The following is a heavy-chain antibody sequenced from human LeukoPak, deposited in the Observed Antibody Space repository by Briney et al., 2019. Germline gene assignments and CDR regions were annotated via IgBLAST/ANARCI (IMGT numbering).Heavy chain of an antibody. D-gene: IGHD6-13*01. J-gene: IGHJ4*02. CDR1: GGTFSSYA. CDR3: ARGTYSSSWYNNWAFDY. CDR2: IIPIFGTA. V-gene: IGHV1-69*13. Sequence: ASVKVSCKASGGTFSSYAISWVRQAPGQGLEWMGGIIPIFGTANYAQKFQGRVTITADESTSTAYMELSSLRSEDTAVYYCARGTYSSSWYNNWAFDYWGQGTLVTVSS.